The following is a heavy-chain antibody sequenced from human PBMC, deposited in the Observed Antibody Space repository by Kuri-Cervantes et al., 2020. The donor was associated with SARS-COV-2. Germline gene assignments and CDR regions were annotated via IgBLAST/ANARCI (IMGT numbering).Heavy chain of an antibody. D-gene: IGHD6-19*01. CDR3: ARARGIAVAGTRYYYYYYMDV. Sequence: GGSLRLSCAASGFTFSSYGMHWVRQAPGKGLEWVAVIWYDGVNKYYADSVKGRFTISRDNSKNTLYLQMNSLRAEDTSVYYCARARGIAVAGTRYYYYYYMDVWGKGNTVHVAS. V-gene: IGHV3-33*01. CDR1: GFTFSSYG. CDR2: IWYDGVNK. J-gene: IGHJ6*03.